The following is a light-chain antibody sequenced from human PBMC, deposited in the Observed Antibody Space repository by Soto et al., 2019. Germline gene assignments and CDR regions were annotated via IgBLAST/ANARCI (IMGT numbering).Light chain of an antibody. J-gene: IGKJ1*01. CDR1: QSVSSYY. Sequence: EIVLTQSPGTLSLSPGERATLPCRASQSVSSYYLAWYQQKPGQAPRLLIYGASSRATGIPDRFSGSGSGTDFTLTISRLEPEDFAVYYCQQYGSSPGTFGQGTKVEIK. CDR3: QQYGSSPGT. V-gene: IGKV3-20*01. CDR2: GAS.